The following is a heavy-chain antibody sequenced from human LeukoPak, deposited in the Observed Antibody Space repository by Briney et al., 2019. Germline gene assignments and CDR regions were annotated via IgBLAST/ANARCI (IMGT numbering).Heavy chain of an antibody. CDR3: ARRSSGSYLRYYYMDV. CDR1: GGSISGYY. Sequence: PSETLSLTCTVSGGSISGYYWSWIRQPPGKGLEWVGYISYSGSTNYNPSLKSRVTISVDTSKNQFSLKLSSVTAADTAVYYCARRSSGSYLRYYYMDVWGKGTTVTVSS. D-gene: IGHD1-26*01. J-gene: IGHJ6*03. V-gene: IGHV4-59*12. CDR2: ISYSGST.